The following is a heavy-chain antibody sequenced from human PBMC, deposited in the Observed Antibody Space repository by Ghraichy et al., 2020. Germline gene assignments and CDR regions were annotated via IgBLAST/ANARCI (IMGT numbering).Heavy chain of an antibody. CDR2: IYHNGIT. J-gene: IGHJ4*02. D-gene: IGHD6-13*01. Sequence: SETLSLTCTVSGDSIITSSYFWDWIRQTPGKGLEWIGSIYHNGITYYNPSLKSRVALSVQTSKSQFSLQLSSVTAADTAVYYCARALRTIAPAGTLDFWGPGILVTVSS. CDR1: GDSIITSSYF. CDR3: ARALRTIAPAGTLDF. V-gene: IGHV4-39*07.